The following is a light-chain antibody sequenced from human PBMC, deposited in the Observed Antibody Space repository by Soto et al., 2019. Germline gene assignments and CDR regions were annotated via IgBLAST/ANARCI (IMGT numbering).Light chain of an antibody. CDR1: QTISSW. CDR2: EAS. V-gene: IGKV1-5*03. J-gene: IGKJ1*01. Sequence: EIQMTQSPSTLSGSVGERVNITCRASQTISSWLAWDQQKPGKAPKLLIYEASTLKRGVPSRFSGSGSGTEFPLTISSLQPADFATHYCQRDNSYSEAFGQGNKVEL. CDR3: QRDNSYSEA.